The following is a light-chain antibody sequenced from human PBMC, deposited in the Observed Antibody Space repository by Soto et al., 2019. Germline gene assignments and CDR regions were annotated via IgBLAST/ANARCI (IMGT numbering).Light chain of an antibody. Sequence: EIMLTPSPPSLSLSPWDGATLTSGASQSASLSYLSCYQHKPSQAPRLLYNGASIKGAGIPGWFSGRASGTFFTLTISRLQPEYVAVYYCHQNSNSGTFGQGTKVDIK. CDR2: GAS. CDR1: QSASLSY. J-gene: IGKJ1*01. CDR3: HQNSNSGT. V-gene: IGKV3-20*01.